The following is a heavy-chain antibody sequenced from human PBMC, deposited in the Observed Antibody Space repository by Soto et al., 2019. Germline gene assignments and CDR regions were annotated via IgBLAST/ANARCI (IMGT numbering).Heavy chain of an antibody. CDR2: ISAYNGNT. CDR1: GYTFTSYG. Sequence: ASVKVSCKASGYTFTSYGISWVRQAPGQGLEWMGWISAYNGNTNYAQKLQGRVTMTTDTSTSTAYMELRSLRSDDTAVYYCARETDDSSGYYYGTLDYWGQGTLVTVSS. CDR3: ARETDDSSGYYYGTLDY. V-gene: IGHV1-18*01. D-gene: IGHD3-22*01. J-gene: IGHJ4*02.